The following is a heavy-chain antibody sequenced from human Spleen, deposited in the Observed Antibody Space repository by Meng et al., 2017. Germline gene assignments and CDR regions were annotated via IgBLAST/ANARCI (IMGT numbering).Heavy chain of an antibody. CDR2: INHSGST. V-gene: IGHV4-34*01. J-gene: IGHJ6*02. CDR3: ARVGRVGTAMAYGMEV. D-gene: IGHD5-18*01. Sequence: QWQLQQGGAGLFKPSEILSLTCAVYGGSFSGYDWSWIRQPPGKGLEWIGEINHSGSTKYNPSLKSRVTISVDTSKNQFSLKLSSVTAADTAVYYCARVGRVGTAMAYGMEVWGQGTTVTVSS. CDR1: GGSFSGYD.